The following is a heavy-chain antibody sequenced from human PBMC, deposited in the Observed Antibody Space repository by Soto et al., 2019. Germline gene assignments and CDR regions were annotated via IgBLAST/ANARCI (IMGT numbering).Heavy chain of an antibody. CDR3: ARHQLYGPARRGFDS. V-gene: IGHV4-39*01. D-gene: IGHD3-3*01. CDR2: VFYSGGA. CDR1: GDSIDRSSYY. J-gene: IGHJ4*02. Sequence: PXGTLSLTCTVSGDSIDRSSYYWGWVRQPPGKSLEWIGSVFYSGGAYYTPSLKTRATVSVDTSKNQFSLKLTSVTAADTAFYFCARHQLYGPARRGFDSWGQGSLVTVSS.